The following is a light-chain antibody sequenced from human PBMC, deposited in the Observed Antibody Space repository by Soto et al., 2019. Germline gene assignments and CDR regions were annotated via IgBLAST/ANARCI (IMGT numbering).Light chain of an antibody. CDR1: QDISNY. CDR2: DAS. V-gene: IGKV1-33*01. Sequence: DIQMTQSPCSLSLSVGDRVTITCQASQDISNYLNWYQQKPGKAPKLLIYDASNMETGVPSRFSGSGSGTDFTFTISSLQPEDIAAYYCQQYDTLPPTFGQGTKVEIK. J-gene: IGKJ1*01. CDR3: QQYDTLPPT.